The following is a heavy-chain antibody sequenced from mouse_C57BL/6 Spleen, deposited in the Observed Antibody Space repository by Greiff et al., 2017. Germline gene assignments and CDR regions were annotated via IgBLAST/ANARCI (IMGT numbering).Heavy chain of an antibody. V-gene: IGHV1-66*01. Sequence: QVHVKQSGPELVKPGASVKISCKASGYSFTSYYIHWVKQRPGQGLEWIGWIYPGSGNTKYNEKFKGKATLTADTSSSTAYMQLSSLTSEDSAVYYCARYDYVEYYAMDYWGQGTSVTVSS. D-gene: IGHD2-4*01. CDR3: ARYDYVEYYAMDY. J-gene: IGHJ4*01. CDR2: IYPGSGNT. CDR1: GYSFTSYY.